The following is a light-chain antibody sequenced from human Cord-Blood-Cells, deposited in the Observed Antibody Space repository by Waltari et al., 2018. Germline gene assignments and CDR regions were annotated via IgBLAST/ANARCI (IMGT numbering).Light chain of an antibody. CDR3: ISYAGSNNFVV. Sequence: QSALTQPPSPSGSPGQSVTISCTGTSSHVGGYNPVSSYQQHPGKAPKLMIYEVSKRPSGVPDLFSGSKSGNTASLTVSGLRAEDEAYYYCISYAGSNNFVVFGGGTKLTGL. J-gene: IGLJ2*01. V-gene: IGLV2-8*01. CDR1: SSHVGGYNP. CDR2: EVS.